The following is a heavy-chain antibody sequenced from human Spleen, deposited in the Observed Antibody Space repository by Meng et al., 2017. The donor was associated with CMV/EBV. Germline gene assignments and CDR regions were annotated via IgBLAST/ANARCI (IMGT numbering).Heavy chain of an antibody. V-gene: IGHV3-11*01. CDR2: ISSSGNTI. D-gene: IGHD3-9*01. CDR3: TTVEYFDWFTEYFQH. Sequence: GESLKISCAASGFTLSDYYVSWIRQAPGKGLEWLSYISSSGNTIHYADSVKGRFIISRDTPKNSVYLQMNSLRAEDTAVYYCTTVEYFDWFTEYFQHWGQGTLVTVSS. CDR1: GFTLSDYY. J-gene: IGHJ1*01.